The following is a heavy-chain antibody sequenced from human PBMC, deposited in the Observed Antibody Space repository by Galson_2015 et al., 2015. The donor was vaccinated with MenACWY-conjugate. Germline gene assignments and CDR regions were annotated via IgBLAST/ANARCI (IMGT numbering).Heavy chain of an antibody. CDR3: ARDPPYYDSSGPLDY. CDR2: INAGYGNT. V-gene: IGHV1-3*01. J-gene: IGHJ4*02. Sequence: SVKVSCKASGYTFASYAMHWVRQAPGQRLEWMGWINAGYGNTKYSQKFQGRVTITRDTSASTAYMELSSLRSEDTAVYYCARDPPYYDSSGPLDYWGQGTLVTVSS. CDR1: GYTFASYA. D-gene: IGHD3-22*01.